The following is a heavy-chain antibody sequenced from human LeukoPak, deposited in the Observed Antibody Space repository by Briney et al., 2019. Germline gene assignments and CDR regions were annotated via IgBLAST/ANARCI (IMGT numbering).Heavy chain of an antibody. V-gene: IGHV3-64*02. CDR1: GFTFSSYA. J-gene: IGHJ3*02. Sequence: GGSLRLSCAASGFTFSSYAMHWVRQAPGKGLEYVSAISSNGGSTYYADSVKGRFTISRDNSKNTLYLQMGSLRAEDTAVYYCARDRLRGDYDSSGYWSPDAFDIWGQGTMVTVSS. CDR3: ARDRLRGDYDSSGYWSPDAFDI. D-gene: IGHD3-22*01. CDR2: ISSNGGST.